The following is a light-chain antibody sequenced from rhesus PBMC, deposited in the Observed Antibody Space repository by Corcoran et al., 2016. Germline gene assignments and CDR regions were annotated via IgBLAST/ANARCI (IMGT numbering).Light chain of an antibody. CDR2: GAS. V-gene: IGKV3-24*04. J-gene: IGKJ1*01. Sequence: ETVVTQSPATLSLSPGERATLSCRASQCVGSYLAWYQQKPGRAPRLLIYGASSRATGIPDRFSGSVSGTDFTLTISSLEPEDVGLDYCQQSSNLWAFGQETKVEIK. CDR3: QQSSNLWA. CDR1: QCVGSY.